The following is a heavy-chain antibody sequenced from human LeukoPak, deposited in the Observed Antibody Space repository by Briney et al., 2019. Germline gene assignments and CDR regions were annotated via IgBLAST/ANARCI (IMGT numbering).Heavy chain of an antibody. CDR3: ARDHLPVRNCTNGVCERQIQH. J-gene: IGHJ1*01. CDR1: GGTFSSYA. Sequence: SVKVSCKASGGTFSSYAISWVRQAPGQGLEWMGGIIPIFGTANYAQKFQGRVTITTDESTSTAYMGLSSLRSEDTAVYYCARDHLPVRNCTNGVCERQIQHWGQGTLVTVSS. CDR2: IIPIFGTA. V-gene: IGHV1-69*05. D-gene: IGHD2-8*01.